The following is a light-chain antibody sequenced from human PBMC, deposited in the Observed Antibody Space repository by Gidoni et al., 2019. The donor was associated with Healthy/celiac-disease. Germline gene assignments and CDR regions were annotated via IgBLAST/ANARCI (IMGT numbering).Light chain of an antibody. CDR3: QQYNSYST. CDR2: KAS. Sequence: DIQMTQSPSTLSASVGDRVTITGRASQSISSWLSWYQQKPGKAPKLLIYKASSLESGVPSRFSGSGSGTECTLTISSLQPYDFATYYCQQYNSYSTFGPGTKVDIK. V-gene: IGKV1-5*03. J-gene: IGKJ3*01. CDR1: QSISSW.